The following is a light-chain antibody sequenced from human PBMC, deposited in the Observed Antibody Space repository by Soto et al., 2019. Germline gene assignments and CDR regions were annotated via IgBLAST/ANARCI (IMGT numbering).Light chain of an antibody. CDR3: HQYTSPPWT. V-gene: IGKV3-20*01. Sequence: ELVLTQSPDTLSLSPGERATLSCRASQTVPGNYLAWFQQKPGQAPRLLIYGASSRAPAIPDRFSGSGSGADFTFTISRLESEDFAIYYCHQYTSPPWTVGQGTRVE. J-gene: IGKJ1*01. CDR1: QTVPGNY. CDR2: GAS.